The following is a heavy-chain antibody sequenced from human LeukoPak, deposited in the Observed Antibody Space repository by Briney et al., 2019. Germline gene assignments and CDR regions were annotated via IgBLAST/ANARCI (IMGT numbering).Heavy chain of an antibody. CDR1: GYTFTSYD. CDR3: AVGGSMIVVAGPGDAFDI. V-gene: IGHV1-8*01. CDR2: MNPNSGNT. D-gene: IGHD3-22*01. J-gene: IGHJ3*02. Sequence: ASVKVSCKASGYTFTSYDINWVRQATGQGLEWMGWMNPNSGNTGYAQKFQGRVTMTRNTSISTAYMELSSLRSEDTAVYYCAVGGSMIVVAGPGDAFDIWGQGTMVTVSS.